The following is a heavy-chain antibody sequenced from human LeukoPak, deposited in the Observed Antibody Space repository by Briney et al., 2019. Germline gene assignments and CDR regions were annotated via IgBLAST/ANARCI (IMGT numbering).Heavy chain of an antibody. CDR2: IYYSGST. V-gene: IGHV4-30-4*08. CDR1: GGSISSGDYY. J-gene: IGHJ4*02. CDR3: ARGALDYYFDY. D-gene: IGHD2-2*03. Sequence: SETLSLTCTVSGGSISSGDYYWSWIRQPPGKGLEWIGYIYYSGSTYYNPSLKSRVTISVDTSKNQFSLKLSSVTAADTAVYYCARGALDYYFDYWGQGTLVTVSS.